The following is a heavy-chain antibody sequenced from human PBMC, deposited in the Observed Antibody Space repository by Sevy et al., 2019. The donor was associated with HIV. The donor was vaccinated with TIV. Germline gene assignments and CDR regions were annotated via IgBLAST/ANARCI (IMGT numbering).Heavy chain of an antibody. CDR2: ISSSSSTI. V-gene: IGHV3-48*02. CDR1: GFTFSSYS. D-gene: IGHD3-3*01. J-gene: IGHJ6*02. CDR3: ARDKGFLEWLFDGMDV. Sequence: GGSLRLSCAASGFTFSSYSMNWVRQAPGKGLEWVSYISSSSSTIYYADSVKGRFTISRDNAKNSLYLQMNSLSDEDTAVYYCARDKGFLEWLFDGMDVWGQGTTVTVSS.